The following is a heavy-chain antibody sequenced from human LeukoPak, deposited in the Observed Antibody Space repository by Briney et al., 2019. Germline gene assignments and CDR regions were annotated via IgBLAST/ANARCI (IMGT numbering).Heavy chain of an antibody. CDR1: GGSISNTNW. D-gene: IGHD3-22*01. Sequence: SETLSLTCGVSGGSISNTNWWTWFRQPPGKGLEWIGEVNLQGSTNYNPSLKSRVTISVDTSKNQFSLKLSSVTAADTAVYYCARGADSSGYYSIFYFDYWGQGTLVTVSS. V-gene: IGHV4-4*02. J-gene: IGHJ4*02. CDR3: ARGADSSGYYSIFYFDY. CDR2: VNLQGST.